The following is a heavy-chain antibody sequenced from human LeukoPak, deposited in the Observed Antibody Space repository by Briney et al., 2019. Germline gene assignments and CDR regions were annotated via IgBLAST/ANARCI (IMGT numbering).Heavy chain of an antibody. Sequence: PSEPLSLTCTVSGDSISSYYWRWIRQSPGEGLVWIGYIYDGGSPKYNPSLKMRDTMSQYMSKNQFSLKLTPVTPADTAVYYCARLESGVLGDPYYYDSTGYYYRGYFDSWGQGTLVTVSS. J-gene: IGHJ4*02. CDR1: GDSISSYY. CDR3: ARLESGVLGDPYYYDSTGYYYRGYFDS. D-gene: IGHD3-22*01. CDR2: IYDGGSP. V-gene: IGHV4-59*08.